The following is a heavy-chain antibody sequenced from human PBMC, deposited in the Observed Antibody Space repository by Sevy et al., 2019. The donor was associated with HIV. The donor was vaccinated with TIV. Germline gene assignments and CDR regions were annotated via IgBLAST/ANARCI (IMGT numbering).Heavy chain of an antibody. CDR3: ARDACSGGSCYSFDYYYGMDV. Sequence: GGSLRLSCAASGFTFSDYYMSWIRQAPGKGLEWVSYISSSGSTIYYADSVKGRFTISRDNAKNSLYLQMNSLRAEDTAVYYFARDACSGGSCYSFDYYYGMDVWGQGTTVTVSS. V-gene: IGHV3-11*01. CDR2: ISSSGSTI. D-gene: IGHD2-15*01. CDR1: GFTFSDYY. J-gene: IGHJ6*02.